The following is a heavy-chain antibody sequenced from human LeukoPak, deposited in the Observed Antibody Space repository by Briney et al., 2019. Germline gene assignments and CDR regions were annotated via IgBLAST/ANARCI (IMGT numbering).Heavy chain of an antibody. Sequence: PGGSLRLSCAASGFTFSSYWMSWVRQAPGKGLEWVANIKQDGSEKYYVDSVKGRFTISRDNAKNSLYLQMNSLIAEDTAVYYCARDRVGATSDYYYYMDVWGKGTTVTVSS. CDR3: ARDRVGATSDYYYYMDV. CDR2: IKQDGSEK. D-gene: IGHD1-26*01. CDR1: GFTFSSYW. J-gene: IGHJ6*03. V-gene: IGHV3-7*01.